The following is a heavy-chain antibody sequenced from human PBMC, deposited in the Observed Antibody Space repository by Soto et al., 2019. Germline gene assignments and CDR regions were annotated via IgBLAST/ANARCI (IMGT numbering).Heavy chain of an antibody. D-gene: IGHD2-8*01. Sequence: SETLSLTCTVSGGSVSNSNYYWGWIRQSPGKGLEWIGSVYYRGRSYSKSSIKSRVTISVDTSKNQFSLNLNSVTASDTAVYYCVSQRTSVLTQAYFDYWGPGALVTVSS. CDR1: GGSVSNSNYY. V-gene: IGHV4-39*01. CDR2: VYYRGRS. CDR3: VSQRTSVLTQAYFDY. J-gene: IGHJ4*02.